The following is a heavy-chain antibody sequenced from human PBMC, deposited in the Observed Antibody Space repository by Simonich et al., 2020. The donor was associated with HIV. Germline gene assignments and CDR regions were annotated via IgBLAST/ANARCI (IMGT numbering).Heavy chain of an antibody. J-gene: IGHJ4*02. D-gene: IGHD6-6*01. Sequence: QVQLQQWGAGLLKPSGTLSLTCAVSGGSFRGYYWTWIRQPPGKGLEWIGKINHSWRPNYNPSLKSRVTMSVDTSKSQFSLKVSSVTAADTAVYYCARNGIAARPDTSEVDYWGQGTLVTVSS. V-gene: IGHV4-34*01. CDR2: INHSWRP. CDR1: GGSFRGYY. CDR3: ARNGIAARPDTSEVDY.